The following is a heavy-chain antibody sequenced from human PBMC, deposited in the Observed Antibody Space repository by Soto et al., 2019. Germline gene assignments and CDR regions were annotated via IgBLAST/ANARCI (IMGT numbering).Heavy chain of an antibody. CDR1: GYSISSGYY. CDR3: ARVPAGGNYFEY. Sequence: SETLSLTCAVSGYSISSGYYWGWIRQPPGKGLEWIGSIYHSGSTYYNPSLKSRVTISVDTSKNQFSLKLSSVTAADTAVYYCARVPAGGNYFEYWGQGNLVTV. J-gene: IGHJ4*02. D-gene: IGHD3-16*01. V-gene: IGHV4-38-2*01. CDR2: IYHSGST.